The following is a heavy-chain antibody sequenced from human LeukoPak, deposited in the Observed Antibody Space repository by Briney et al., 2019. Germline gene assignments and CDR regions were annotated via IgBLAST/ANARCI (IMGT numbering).Heavy chain of an antibody. V-gene: IGHV1-18*01. J-gene: IGHJ5*02. CDR2: ISAYNGNT. D-gene: IGHD2-2*01. CDR3: ARDLGYCSSTSCSTRGWFDP. CDR1: GGTFSSYG. Sequence: ASVKVSCKASGGTFSSYGISWVRQAPGQGLEWMGWISAYNGNTNYAQKLQGRVTMTTDTSTSTAYMELRSLRSDDTAVYYCARDLGYCSSTSCSTRGWFDPWGQGTLVTVSS.